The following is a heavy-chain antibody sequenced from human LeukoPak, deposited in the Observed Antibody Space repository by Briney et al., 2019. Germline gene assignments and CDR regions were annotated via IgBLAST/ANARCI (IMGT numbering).Heavy chain of an antibody. V-gene: IGHV4-59*01. Sequence: SETLSLTCTVSGGSISSYYWSWIRQPAGKRLEWIGYIYYSGSTNYNPSLKSRVTISVDTSKNQFSLKLSSVTAADTAVYYCARHGSGSYYTYWGQGTLVTVSS. CDR2: IYYSGST. CDR3: ARHGSGSYYTY. J-gene: IGHJ4*02. D-gene: IGHD3-10*01. CDR1: GGSISSYY.